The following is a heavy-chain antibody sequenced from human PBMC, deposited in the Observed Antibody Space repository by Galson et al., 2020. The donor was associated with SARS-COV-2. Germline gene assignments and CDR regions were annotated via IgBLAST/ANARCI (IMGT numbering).Heavy chain of an antibody. CDR2: ISYDGSNK. CDR1: GFTFSSYA. D-gene: IGHD6-19*01. Sequence: GGSLRLSCAASGFTFSSYAMHWVRQAPGKGLEWVAVISYDGSNKYYADSVKGRFTISRDNSKNTLYLQMNSLRAEDTAVYYCARDPVAGGDWYFDLWGRGTLVTVSS. J-gene: IGHJ2*01. V-gene: IGHV3-30-3*01. CDR3: ARDPVAGGDWYFDL.